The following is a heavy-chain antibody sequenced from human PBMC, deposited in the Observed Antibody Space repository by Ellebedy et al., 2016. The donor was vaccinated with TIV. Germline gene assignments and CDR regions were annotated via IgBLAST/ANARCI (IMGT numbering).Heavy chain of an antibody. CDR1: GYTFTGYY. J-gene: IGHJ5*02. Sequence: AASVKVSCKASGYTFTGYYMHWVRQAPGQGLQWMGWINPNSGGTNYSQKFQGRVTMTRDTSISTAYMELSRLRSDDTAVYYCARDLILGYCSSTSCYAGDWWFDPWGQGTLVTVSS. D-gene: IGHD2-2*01. CDR2: INPNSGGT. CDR3: ARDLILGYCSSTSCYAGDWWFDP. V-gene: IGHV1-2*02.